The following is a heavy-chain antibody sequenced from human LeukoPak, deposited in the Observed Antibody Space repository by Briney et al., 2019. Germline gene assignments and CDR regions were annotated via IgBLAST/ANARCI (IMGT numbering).Heavy chain of an antibody. V-gene: IGHV3-15*01. CDR2: VKSKTNGGTT. Sequence: PGGSLRLSCAASGFTFSDAWMSWVRQAPGKGLEWAGRVKSKTNGGTTDYAAPVKGRFTISRDDSKNTYLQMNSLKSEDTAVYYCTAGLGHSDFDYWGQGTLVTVSS. J-gene: IGHJ4*02. CDR1: GFTFSDAW. CDR3: TAGLGHSDFDY.